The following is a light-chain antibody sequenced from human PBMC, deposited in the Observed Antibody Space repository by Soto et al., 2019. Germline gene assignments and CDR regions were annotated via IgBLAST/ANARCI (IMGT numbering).Light chain of an antibody. CDR1: QRLFYSSNNKNF. Sequence: DIVMNQSPDSLAVSLGERTTINCKSSQRLFYSSNNKNFLAWYQQKAGQPPKLLIYWAYTRESGVPDRVSGSGSGAECNLTITSLQAEDAGVYYCQHYLTTPRTFGQGTRLEI. V-gene: IGKV4-1*01. J-gene: IGKJ2*01. CDR2: WAY. CDR3: QHYLTTPRT.